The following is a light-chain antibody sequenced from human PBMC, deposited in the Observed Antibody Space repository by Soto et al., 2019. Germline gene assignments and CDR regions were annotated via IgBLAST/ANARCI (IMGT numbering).Light chain of an antibody. Sequence: EMVMTQSPATLSVSPGEGATLSCRASQVIGSNLAWYQQKPGQAPRLLIYDTSTRATDIPARFSGSGSGTEFTLTISSLQSEDFAVYYCQQYNYWPRTFGPGTKVDIK. CDR1: QVIGSN. V-gene: IGKV3-15*01. CDR2: DTS. J-gene: IGKJ3*01. CDR3: QQYNYWPRT.